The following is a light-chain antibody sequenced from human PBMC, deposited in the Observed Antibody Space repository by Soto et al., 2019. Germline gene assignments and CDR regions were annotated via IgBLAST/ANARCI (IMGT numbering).Light chain of an antibody. J-gene: IGKJ1*01. CDR3: LAYNSPPKT. V-gene: IGKV1-27*01. Sequence: DILLTQSPSTLSASVGDRVTISCRASQSINKWLAWYQHKPGKAPNLLIYEVSTLQSGVPSRFSGSGSGTEFTLTISSLQPDDVATYYCLAYNSPPKTFGQGTKVDIK. CDR1: QSINKW. CDR2: EVS.